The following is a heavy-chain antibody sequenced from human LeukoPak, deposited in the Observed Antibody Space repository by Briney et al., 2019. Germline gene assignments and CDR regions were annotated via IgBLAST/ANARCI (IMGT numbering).Heavy chain of an antibody. J-gene: IGHJ4*02. Sequence: GGSLRLSCAASGFTFSSDWMSWVRQAPGKGQEWVANINEDGSEKHSVSSVMGRFTISRDNDKNSLYLQINSLRAEDTAVYYCARESDYGDYVGYWGQGTLVTVSS. CDR3: ARESDYGDYVGY. CDR1: GFTFSSDW. V-gene: IGHV3-7*01. CDR2: INEDGSEK. D-gene: IGHD4-17*01.